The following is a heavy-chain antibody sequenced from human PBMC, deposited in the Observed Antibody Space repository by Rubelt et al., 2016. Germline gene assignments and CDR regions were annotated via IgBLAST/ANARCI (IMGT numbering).Heavy chain of an antibody. J-gene: IGHJ4*02. CDR1: GFIFSDYY. V-gene: IGHV3-11*05. D-gene: IGHD1-14*01. CDR3: ARPTREPTD. Sequence: QVQLVESGGGLVKPGGSLRLSCVASGFIFSDYYMTWFRQAPGKGLECVAYIGTSDTKYTDSVRGRFTIARENAKNSLYLQMNNLRADDTAIYYCARPTREPTDWGQGTLVTVSS. CDR2: IGTSDT.